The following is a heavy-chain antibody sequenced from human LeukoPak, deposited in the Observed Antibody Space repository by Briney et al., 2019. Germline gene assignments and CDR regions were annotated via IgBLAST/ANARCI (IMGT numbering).Heavy chain of an antibody. CDR3: ARGSGSRV. V-gene: IGHV3-21*01. CDR2: ISSCSCYI. J-gene: IGHJ6*04. Sequence: GGSLRHSCAATVFTLRRYSLHWVGQAPGRGLEWVSFISSCSCYIYYADSVKGRFTITRDNAKNSLYLQKNSLRAEDTAVYNCARGSGSRVWGKGTTVTASS. CDR1: VFTLRRYS.